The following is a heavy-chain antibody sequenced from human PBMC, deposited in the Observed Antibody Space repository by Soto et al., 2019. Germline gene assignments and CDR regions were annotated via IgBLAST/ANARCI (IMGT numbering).Heavy chain of an antibody. Sequence: PGGSLRLSCAASGFTFSSYAMSWVRQAPGKGLEWVSAISGSGGSTYYADSVKGRFTISRDNSKNTLYLQMNSLKASDSAMYYCARHIGAYYDNNGYPYFDYWGQGTRVTVSS. CDR2: ISGSGGST. J-gene: IGHJ4*02. CDR1: GFTFSSYA. V-gene: IGHV3-23*01. CDR3: ARHIGAYYDNNGYPYFDY. D-gene: IGHD3-22*01.